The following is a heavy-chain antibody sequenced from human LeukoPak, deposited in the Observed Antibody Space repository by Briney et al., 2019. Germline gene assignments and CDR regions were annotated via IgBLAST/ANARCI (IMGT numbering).Heavy chain of an antibody. Sequence: SATLSLTCAVYGGSLSGYYWSWIRPPPGKGLEWIGEINHSGSTNYNPSLKSRVTISVDTSKNQFSLKLSSVTAADTAVYYCASWAPYYFDYWGQGTLVTVSS. CDR1: GGSLSGYY. J-gene: IGHJ4*02. CDR3: ASWAPYYFDY. V-gene: IGHV4-34*01. D-gene: IGHD3-16*01. CDR2: INHSGST.